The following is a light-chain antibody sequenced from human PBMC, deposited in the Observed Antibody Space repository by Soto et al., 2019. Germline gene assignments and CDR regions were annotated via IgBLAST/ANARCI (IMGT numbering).Light chain of an antibody. CDR1: QTISSW. CDR3: QHYNSYSEA. CDR2: KAS. Sequence: IQMTHDYSTLSGSVGARVTMTXXASQTISSWLAWYQQKPGKAPKLLIYKASTLKSGVPSRFSGSGSGTEFTLTISSLQPDDFATYYCQHYNSYSEAFGQGTKVDIK. V-gene: IGKV1-5*03. J-gene: IGKJ1*01.